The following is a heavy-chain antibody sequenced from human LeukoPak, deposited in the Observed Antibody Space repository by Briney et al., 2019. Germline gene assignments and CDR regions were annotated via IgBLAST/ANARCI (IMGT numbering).Heavy chain of an antibody. CDR2: INPNSGGT. D-gene: IGHD6-19*01. Sequence: ASVNVSCTASGYTFTGYYMHWVRQAPGQGLEWMGRINPNSGGTNYAQKFQGRVTMTRDTSISTAYMELSRLRSDDTAVYYCARDRYSSGWYGWGQGTLVTVSS. CDR1: GYTFTGYY. J-gene: IGHJ4*02. CDR3: ARDRYSSGWYG. V-gene: IGHV1-2*06.